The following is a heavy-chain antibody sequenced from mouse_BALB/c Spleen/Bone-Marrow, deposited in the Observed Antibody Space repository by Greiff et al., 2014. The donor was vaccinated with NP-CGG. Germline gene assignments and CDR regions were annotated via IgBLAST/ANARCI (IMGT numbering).Heavy chain of an antibody. V-gene: IGHV1S135*01. Sequence: VHVKQSGPELEKPGASVKISCKASGYSLTGYNMNWVKQNNGKSLEWIGNIDPYYGGTSYNQKFKGKATLTIDKYSSTAYMQLKGLTSEDSAVYYCARGYYYGMDYWGQGTSVTVSS. J-gene: IGHJ4*01. CDR3: ARGYYYGMDY. CDR2: IDPYYGGT. CDR1: GYSLTGYN.